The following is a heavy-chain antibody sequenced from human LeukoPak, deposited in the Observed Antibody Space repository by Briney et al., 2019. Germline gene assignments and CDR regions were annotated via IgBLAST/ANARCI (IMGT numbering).Heavy chain of an antibody. CDR3: ARHLHDGYFDY. Sequence: GASLEISCKGSGSRFTSYWIGWVRQMPGKGLEWMGIIYPGDSDTRYSPSFQGQVTISADKSISTAYLQWSSLKASDTAMYYCARHLHDGYFDYWGQGTLVTVSS. J-gene: IGHJ4*02. CDR1: GSRFTSYW. V-gene: IGHV5-51*01. CDR2: IYPGDSDT. D-gene: IGHD3-3*01.